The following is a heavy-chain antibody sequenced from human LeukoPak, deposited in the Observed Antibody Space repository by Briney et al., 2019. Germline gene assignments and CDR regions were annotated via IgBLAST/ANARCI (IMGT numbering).Heavy chain of an antibody. V-gene: IGHV3-21*01. CDR2: ITSSSTYI. CDR3: ARTNSLSLDAVDI. CDR1: GFTFSSYK. Sequence: GGSLRLSCAASGFTFSSYKMTWVRQAPGKGLEWVSSITSSSTYIYYADSLKGRFTISRDNAKNLLYVQMNSLRAEDTAVYYCARTNSLSLDAVDIWGQGTMVTVSS. D-gene: IGHD3-16*02. J-gene: IGHJ3*02.